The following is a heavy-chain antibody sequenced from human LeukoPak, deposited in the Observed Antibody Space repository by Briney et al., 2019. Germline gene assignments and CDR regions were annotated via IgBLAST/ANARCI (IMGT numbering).Heavy chain of an antibody. D-gene: IGHD5-12*01. CDR3: TKGGWLDY. CDR1: GFTFRNYD. Sequence: GRSLSLSCTASGFTFRNYDMSWVRQAPGKGLEWVGFIRGKDYRGTIEYAASVRGRFTISRDDSNGIAYLQMNSLKSEDTAMYYCTKGGWLDYWGQGTLVTVSS. V-gene: IGHV3-49*04. CDR2: IRGKDYRGTI. J-gene: IGHJ4*02.